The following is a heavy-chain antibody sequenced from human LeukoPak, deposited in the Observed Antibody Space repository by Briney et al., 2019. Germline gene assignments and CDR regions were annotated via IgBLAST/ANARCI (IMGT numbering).Heavy chain of an antibody. CDR2: ISYDGNNK. J-gene: IGHJ5*02. CDR3: ARERIAAVGTGWFDP. Sequence: GGSLRLFCEASGFTFSSYAMHWVRQAPGKGLEWVAVISYDGNNKYYADSVKGRFTISRDNSKNTLYLRMNSLRAEDTAIYYCARERIAAVGTGWFDPWGQGTLVTVSS. V-gene: IGHV3-30*04. D-gene: IGHD6-13*01. CDR1: GFTFSSYA.